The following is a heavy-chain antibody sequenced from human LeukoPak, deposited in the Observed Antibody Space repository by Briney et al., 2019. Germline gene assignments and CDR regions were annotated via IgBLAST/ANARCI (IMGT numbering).Heavy chain of an antibody. CDR2: IIPILGIA. CDR3: ARTGGYDILTGTGSQDNWFDP. Sequence: PAASVKVSCKASGGTFSSYAISWVRQAPGQGLEWMGRIIPILGIANYAQKFQGRVTITADKSTSTAYMELSSLRSEDTAVYYCARTGGYDILTGTGSQDNWFDPWGQGTLVTVSS. CDR1: GGTFSSYA. D-gene: IGHD3-9*01. J-gene: IGHJ5*02. V-gene: IGHV1-69*04.